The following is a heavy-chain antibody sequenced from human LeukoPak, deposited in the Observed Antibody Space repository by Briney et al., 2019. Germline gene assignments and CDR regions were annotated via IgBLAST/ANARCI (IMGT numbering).Heavy chain of an antibody. CDR3: AREGGFYRPLDY. CDR1: GGSVTSTNR. Sequence: PSGTLSLTCAVSGGSVTSTNRWTWVRQPPGKGLEWIGEVHLDGRTNYNPSLTGRLTLSVDLYENHISLKLTSVTAADTAVYYCAREGGFYRPLDYLGQGTLVTVSS. D-gene: IGHD3-3*01. J-gene: IGHJ4*02. V-gene: IGHV4-4*02. CDR2: VHLDGRT.